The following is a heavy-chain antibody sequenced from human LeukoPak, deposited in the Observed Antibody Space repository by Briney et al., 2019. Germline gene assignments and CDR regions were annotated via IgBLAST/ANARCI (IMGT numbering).Heavy chain of an antibody. CDR2: IYTSGSP. D-gene: IGHD3-10*01. Sequence: PSETLSLTCTVSGCSISSGSYYWSWIRQPAGKGLEWIGRIYTSGSPYYNPPLKSRVTISVDASNNQFSPKQSSVTAADTAVYYCARDLGAMVRGVNQIDPWGQGTLVTVSS. CDR1: GCSISSGSYY. J-gene: IGHJ5*02. V-gene: IGHV4-61*02. CDR3: ARDLGAMVRGVNQIDP.